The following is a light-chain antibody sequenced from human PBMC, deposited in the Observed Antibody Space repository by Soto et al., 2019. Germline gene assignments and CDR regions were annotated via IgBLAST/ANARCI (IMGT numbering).Light chain of an antibody. J-gene: IGKJ2*01. V-gene: IGKV1-39*01. CDR2: AAS. CDR3: QQSYSAPYT. Sequence: DIPMTQSPSSLSASVGDRVTITCRASQNIRNYLNWYQQKQGKAPKLLIYAASSFQSGVPSRFSGSGSGTDFTLSISSLQPEDFATYFCQQSYSAPYTFGQGTKLEIK. CDR1: QNIRNY.